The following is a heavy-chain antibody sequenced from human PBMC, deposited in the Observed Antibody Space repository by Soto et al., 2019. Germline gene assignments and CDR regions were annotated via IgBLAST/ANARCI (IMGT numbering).Heavy chain of an antibody. CDR1: GGTFSSYA. D-gene: IGHD3-10*01. J-gene: IGHJ6*02. CDR2: IIPIFGTA. CDR3: ARDRAYGSGTRYGMDV. V-gene: IGHV1-69*13. Sequence: ASVKVSCKASGGTFSSYAISWVRQAPGQGLEWMGGIIPIFGTANYAQKFQGRVTITAEESTSTAYMELSSLRSEDTAVYYCARDRAYGSGTRYGMDVWGQGTTVTVSS.